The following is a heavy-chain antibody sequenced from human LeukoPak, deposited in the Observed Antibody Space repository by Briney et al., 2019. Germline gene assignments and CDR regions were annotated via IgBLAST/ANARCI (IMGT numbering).Heavy chain of an antibody. V-gene: IGHV4-59*01. J-gene: IGHJ3*02. CDR3: ARTEYYDILTGSIGKKRGAFDI. CDR1: GDSISSYY. D-gene: IGHD3-9*01. Sequence: PESLSLTCNGAGDSISSYYWSWIRLPPGKGLEWIGYIYYSGSTNYNPSLKSRVTISVDTSKNQFSLKLSSVTAADTAVYYCARTEYYDILTGSIGKKRGAFDIWGQGTMVTVSS. CDR2: IYYSGST.